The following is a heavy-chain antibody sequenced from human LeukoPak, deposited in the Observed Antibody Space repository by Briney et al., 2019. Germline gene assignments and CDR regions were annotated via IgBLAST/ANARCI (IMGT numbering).Heavy chain of an antibody. CDR2: ISGSGGST. CDR1: GFTFSIYA. CDR3: AKDQLITMIVVVIPYFDY. Sequence: GGSLRLSCAASGFTFSIYAMSWVRQAPGKGLEWVSAISGSGGSTYYADSVKGRFTISRDNSKNTLYLQMNSLRAEDTAVYYCAKDQLITMIVVVIPYFDYWGQGTLVTVSS. J-gene: IGHJ4*02. V-gene: IGHV3-23*01. D-gene: IGHD3-22*01.